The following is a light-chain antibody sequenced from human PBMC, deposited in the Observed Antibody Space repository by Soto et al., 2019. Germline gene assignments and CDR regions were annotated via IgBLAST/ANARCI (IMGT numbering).Light chain of an antibody. Sequence: QSALTQPASVSGSPGQSITISCTGTSSDVGGYNYVSSYQQHPGKAPKLMIYDVSNRPSGVSNRFSGSKSGNTASLTISGLQAEDEADYYCTSYTSSSTLLYVFGTGTKLTVL. CDR1: SSDVGGYNY. CDR3: TSYTSSSTLLYV. CDR2: DVS. J-gene: IGLJ1*01. V-gene: IGLV2-14*01.